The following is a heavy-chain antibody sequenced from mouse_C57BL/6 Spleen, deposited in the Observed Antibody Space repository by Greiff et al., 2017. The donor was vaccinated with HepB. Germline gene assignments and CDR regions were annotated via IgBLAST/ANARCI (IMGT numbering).Heavy chain of an antibody. Sequence: EVKLMESGGGLVQPGGSMKLSCAASGFTFSDAWMDWVRQSPEKGLEWVAEIRNKANNHATYYAESVKGRFTISRDDSKSSVYLQMNSLRAEDTGIYYCTRQGYGYDWFAYWGQGTLVTVSA. V-gene: IGHV6-6*01. CDR1: GFTFSDAW. J-gene: IGHJ3*01. CDR2: IRNKANNHAT. D-gene: IGHD2-2*01. CDR3: TRQGYGYDWFAY.